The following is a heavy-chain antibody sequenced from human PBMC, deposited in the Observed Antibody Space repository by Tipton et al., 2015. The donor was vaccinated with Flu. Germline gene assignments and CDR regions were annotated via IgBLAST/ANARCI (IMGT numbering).Heavy chain of an antibody. D-gene: IGHD3-10*01. V-gene: IGHV4-31*02. CDR2: IYSNGNT. CDR3: ARWPTAGSGRPPTFDF. CDR1: GGSISIGGSY. Sequence: LRLSCNVSGGSISIGGSYWGWIRQYPGKGLEWIGYIYSNGNTYYNPSLRSRVSISVDTSKNQFSLKVTSVTAADTALYYCARWPTAGSGRPPTFDFWGQGTLVTVSS. J-gene: IGHJ4*02.